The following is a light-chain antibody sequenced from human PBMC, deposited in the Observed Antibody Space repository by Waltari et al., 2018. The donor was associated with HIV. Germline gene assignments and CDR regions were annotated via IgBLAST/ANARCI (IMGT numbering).Light chain of an antibody. CDR3: QLWDTTSDHPV. CDR2: DDG. J-gene: IGLJ3*02. CDR1: NIGSQS. V-gene: IGLV3-21*02. Sequence: SYVLTQPPSVSVAPGQTARMTCGGDNIGSQSVHCYQQKPGQAPLLVVFDDGDRPSGIPERFSGSNSGNTATLTIGRVEAGDEADYYCQLWDTTSDHPVFGGGTKLTVL.